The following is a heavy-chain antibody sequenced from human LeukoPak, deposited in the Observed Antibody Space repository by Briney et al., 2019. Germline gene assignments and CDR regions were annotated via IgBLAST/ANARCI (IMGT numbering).Heavy chain of an antibody. CDR3: ARGAYYDSSGYDRTGLFDY. Sequence: ASVKVSCKASGYTFTGYYMHWVRQAPGQGLEWMGIINPSGGSTSCAQKFQGRVTMTRDTSTSTVYMELSSLRSEDTAVYYCARGAYYDSSGYDRTGLFDYWGQGTLVTVSS. J-gene: IGHJ4*02. D-gene: IGHD3-22*01. CDR2: INPSGGST. CDR1: GYTFTGYY. V-gene: IGHV1-46*01.